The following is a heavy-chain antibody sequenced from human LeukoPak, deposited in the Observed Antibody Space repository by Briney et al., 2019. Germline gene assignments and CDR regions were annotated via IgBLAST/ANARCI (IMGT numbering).Heavy chain of an antibody. CDR1: GFTFGDYA. CDR3: TRGTRGGITMVRGVISPVRYYYGMEV. Sequence: GGSLRLSCTASGFTFGDYAMSWVRQAPGKGLEWVGFIRSKAYGGTTEYAASVKGRFTISRDDSKSIAYLQMNSLKTEDTAVYYCTRGTRGGITMVRGVISPVRYYYGMEVWGKGTTVTVSS. D-gene: IGHD3-10*01. CDR2: IRSKAYGGTT. J-gene: IGHJ6*04. V-gene: IGHV3-49*04.